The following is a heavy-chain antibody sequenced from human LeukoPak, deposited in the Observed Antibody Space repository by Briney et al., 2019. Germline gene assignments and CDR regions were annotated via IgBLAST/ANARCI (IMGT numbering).Heavy chain of an antibody. CDR3: AKDERNWNYNLASQTYN. D-gene: IGHD1-7*01. CDR2: ISGSGGST. J-gene: IGHJ4*02. Sequence: GGSLRLSCAASGFTFSSYAMSWVRQAPGKGLEWVSAISGSGGSTYYADSVKGRFTVSRDNSKNILYLQMNSLRAEDTAVYYCAKDERNWNYNLASQTYNWGQGTLVTVSS. V-gene: IGHV3-23*01. CDR1: GFTFSSYA.